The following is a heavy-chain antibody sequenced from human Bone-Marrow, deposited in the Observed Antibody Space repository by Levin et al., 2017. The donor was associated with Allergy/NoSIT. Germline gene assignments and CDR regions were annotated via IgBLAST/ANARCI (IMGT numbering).Heavy chain of an antibody. J-gene: IGHJ4*02. Sequence: GGSLRLSCAASGFTFSDYYMSWIRQAPGKGLEWVSYISSSGSTIYYADSVKGRFTISRDNAKNSLYLQMNSLRAEDTAVYYCARDWQFGEFTFDYWGQGTLVTVSS. CDR1: GFTFSDYY. CDR3: ARDWQFGEFTFDY. CDR2: ISSSGSTI. V-gene: IGHV3-11*01. D-gene: IGHD3-10*01.